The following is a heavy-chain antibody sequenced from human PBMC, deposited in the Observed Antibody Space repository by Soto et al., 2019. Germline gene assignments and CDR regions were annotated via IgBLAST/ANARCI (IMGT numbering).Heavy chain of an antibody. Sequence: EVQLVESEGGLVQRGGSLRLSCAASGFTFNYYWMHWVRQAPGQGLMWVAHIQNDGSRTTYADSVKGRFTISRDKAKNTRYLQMNRLRAEDTAVYYCARGNLGGFDLWGQGTTVTVSS. CDR2: IQNDGSRT. V-gene: IGHV3-74*01. J-gene: IGHJ3*01. CDR1: GFTFNYYW. D-gene: IGHD4-4*01. CDR3: ARGNLGGFDL.